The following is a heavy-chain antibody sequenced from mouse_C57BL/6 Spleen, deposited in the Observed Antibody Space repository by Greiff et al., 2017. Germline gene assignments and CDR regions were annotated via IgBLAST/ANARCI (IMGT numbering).Heavy chain of an antibody. Sequence: EVQRVESGGDLVKPGGSLKLSCAASGFTFSSYGMSWVRQTPDKRLEWVATISSGGSYTYYPDSVKGRFTISRDNAKNTLYLQMSSLKSADTAMYYCARHDDYGNVFAYWGQGTLVTVSA. CDR2: ISSGGSYT. CDR1: GFTFSSYG. J-gene: IGHJ3*01. D-gene: IGHD2-1*01. V-gene: IGHV5-6*01. CDR3: ARHDDYGNVFAY.